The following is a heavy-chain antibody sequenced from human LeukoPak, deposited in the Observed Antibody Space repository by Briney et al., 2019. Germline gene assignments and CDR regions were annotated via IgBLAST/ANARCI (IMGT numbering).Heavy chain of an antibody. CDR3: VKDAPLPFDF. Sequence: PGGSLRLSCAASEFTFSNYWMNWVRQAPGKGLEWVANIKQDGSEKYYVDSVKGRFTISRDNAKNSLYLQMNSLRAADTATYFCVKDAPLPFDFWGQGALVIVSS. CDR1: EFTFSNYW. J-gene: IGHJ4*02. V-gene: IGHV3-7*04. CDR2: IKQDGSEK.